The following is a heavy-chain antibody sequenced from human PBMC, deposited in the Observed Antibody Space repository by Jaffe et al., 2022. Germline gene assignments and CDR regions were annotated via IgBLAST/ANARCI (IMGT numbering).Heavy chain of an antibody. Sequence: EVQLLESGGGLEQPGGSLRLSCAASGFTFSSHAMTWVRQAPGMGLEWVSTIGGDGVGTWYGDSVKGRFIISRDNSKNTLYLQMNSLRAEDTAIYYCAKDGHIVNYYYYMDVWGKGTTVTVSS. V-gene: IGHV3-23*01. D-gene: IGHD2-21*01. CDR2: IGGDGVGT. J-gene: IGHJ6*03. CDR1: GFTFSSHA. CDR3: AKDGHIVNYYYYMDV.